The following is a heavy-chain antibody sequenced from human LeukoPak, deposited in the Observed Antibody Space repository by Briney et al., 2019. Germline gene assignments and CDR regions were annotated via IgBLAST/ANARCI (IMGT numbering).Heavy chain of an antibody. D-gene: IGHD4-17*01. Sequence: GASVKVSCKDSGYTFTGYYMHWLRQAPGQGLEWMGWINPNSGGTNYAQKFQGRVTMTRDTSISTAYMELSSLRSDDTAVFYCARLYGDRNWLDAWGQGTLVTVSS. J-gene: IGHJ5*02. CDR1: GYTFTGYY. CDR2: INPNSGGT. V-gene: IGHV1-2*02. CDR3: ARLYGDRNWLDA.